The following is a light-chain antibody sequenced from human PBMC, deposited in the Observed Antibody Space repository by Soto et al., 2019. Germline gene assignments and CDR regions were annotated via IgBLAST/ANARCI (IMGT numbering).Light chain of an antibody. CDR3: QQYNRYPRT. J-gene: IGKJ1*01. V-gene: IGKV1-16*01. Sequence: DIQMTQSPSSLSVSVGDRVTITCRASQDIGSSLGWFQQKPGKAPKSLIYSASTLQVGVPSRFSSRGSGRDFILTISSLQPEDFANYYCQQYNRYPRTFGQGTKVESK. CDR2: SAS. CDR1: QDIGSS.